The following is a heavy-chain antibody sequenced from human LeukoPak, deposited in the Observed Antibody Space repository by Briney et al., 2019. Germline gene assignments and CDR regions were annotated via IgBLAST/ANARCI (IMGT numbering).Heavy chain of an antibody. Sequence: SETLSLTCAVYGGSFSGYYWSWIRQPPGKGLEWIGEINHSGSTNYNPSLKSRVTISVDTSKNQFSLKLSSVTAADTAVYYCARVYHYFDYWGQGTLVTVSS. D-gene: IGHD5/OR15-5a*01. CDR1: GGSFSGYY. CDR3: ARVYHYFDY. V-gene: IGHV4-34*01. J-gene: IGHJ4*02. CDR2: INHSGST.